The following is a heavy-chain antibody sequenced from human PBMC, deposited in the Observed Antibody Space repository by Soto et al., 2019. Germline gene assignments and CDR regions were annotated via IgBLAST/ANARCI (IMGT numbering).Heavy chain of an antibody. D-gene: IGHD5-18*01. CDR1: GGTFSSYA. V-gene: IGHV1-69*01. CDR3: ARDLERVDTAMVGPFDF. Sequence: QGQLVQSGAEVKKPGSSVKVSCKASGGTFSSYAISWVRQAPGQGLEWMGGIIPIFGTANYAQKFQGRVTITADESTSTAYMELSSLRSEDTAVYYCARDLERVDTAMVGPFDFWGQGPLVTVSS. J-gene: IGHJ4*02. CDR2: IIPIFGTA.